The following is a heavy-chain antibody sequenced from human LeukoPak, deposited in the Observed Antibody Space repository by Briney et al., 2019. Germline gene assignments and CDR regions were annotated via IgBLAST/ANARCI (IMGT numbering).Heavy chain of an antibody. V-gene: IGHV3-7*01. CDR1: DDSITMYY. J-gene: IGHJ3*02. CDR3: ARVQGGIVVVVAATWAFDI. Sequence: ETLSLTCSVSDDSITMYYWTWIRQPPGKGLEWVANIKQDGSERYYVDSVKGRFTISRDNAKNSLYPQMNSLRAEDTAVYYCARVQGGIVVVVAATWAFDIWGQGTMVTVSS. CDR2: IKQDGSER. D-gene: IGHD2-15*01.